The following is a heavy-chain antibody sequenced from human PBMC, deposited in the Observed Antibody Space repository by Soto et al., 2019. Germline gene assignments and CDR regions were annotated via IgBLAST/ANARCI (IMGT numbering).Heavy chain of an antibody. D-gene: IGHD2-15*01. CDR2: IYYSGST. V-gene: IGHV4-30-4*01. J-gene: IGHJ3*02. CDR3: ARGLTLGGSCYWGCAFDI. CDR1: GGSISSGDYY. Sequence: PSETLSLTCTVSGGSISSGDYYWSWIRQPPGKGLEWIGYIYYSGSTYYNPSLKSRVTISVDTSKNQFSLKLSSVTAADTAVYYCARGLTLGGSCYWGCAFDIWGQGTMVTVSS.